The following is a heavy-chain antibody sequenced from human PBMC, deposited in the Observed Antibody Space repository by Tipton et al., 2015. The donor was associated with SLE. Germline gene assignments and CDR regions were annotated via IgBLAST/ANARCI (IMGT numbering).Heavy chain of an antibody. J-gene: IGHJ4*02. CDR2: IYHSGST. D-gene: IGHD6-19*01. Sequence: TLSLTCTVSGGSISSSSSYWGWIRQPPGKGLEWIGSIYHSGSTNYNPSLKSRVTISVDTSKNQFSLKLSSVTAADTAVYYCARDPGLNSSGWEEGYWGQGTLVTVSS. V-gene: IGHV4-39*07. CDR3: ARDPGLNSSGWEEGY. CDR1: GGSISSSSSY.